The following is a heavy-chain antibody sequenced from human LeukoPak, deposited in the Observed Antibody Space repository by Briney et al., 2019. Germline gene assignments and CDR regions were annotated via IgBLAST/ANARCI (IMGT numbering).Heavy chain of an antibody. CDR3: ARECTVVVAATRANWFDP. V-gene: IGHV3-48*04. Sequence: GGSLRLSCAASGFTFSSYSMNWVRQAPGKGLEWVSYISSSSSTIYYADSVKGRFTISRDNAKNSLYLQMNSLRAEDTAVYYCARECTVVVAATRANWFDPWGQGTLVTVSS. CDR2: ISSSSSTI. CDR1: GFTFSSYS. D-gene: IGHD2-15*01. J-gene: IGHJ5*02.